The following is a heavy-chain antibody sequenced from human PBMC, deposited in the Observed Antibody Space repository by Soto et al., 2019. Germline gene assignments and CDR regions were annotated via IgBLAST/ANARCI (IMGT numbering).Heavy chain of an antibody. CDR2: MNPNSGNS. CDR3: ASTSYGDNVDY. Sequence: QVQLVQSGAEVKKPGASVKVSCKASGYTFTSYDINWVRQATGQGLEWMGWMNPNSGNSGSAQTFQGRVTMNSNTAMSTAYMELSRLGSEDTAVYYCASTSYGDNVDYWGQGTLVTVSS. V-gene: IGHV1-8*01. D-gene: IGHD4-17*01. CDR1: GYTFTSYD. J-gene: IGHJ4*02.